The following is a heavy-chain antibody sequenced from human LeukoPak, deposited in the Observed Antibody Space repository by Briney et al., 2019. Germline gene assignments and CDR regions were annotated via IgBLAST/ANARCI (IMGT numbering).Heavy chain of an antibody. Sequence: PSETLSLTCSVSGGSIRSYYWSWIRQPPGKGLEWIGYIYYSGSTNYNPSLKSRVTISVDTSKNQFSLKLSSVTAADTAVYYCARGQRRYHYDSSGYSTEYYFDYWGQGTLVTVSS. V-gene: IGHV4-59*01. CDR2: IYYSGST. CDR1: GGSIRSYY. CDR3: ARGQRRYHYDSSGYSTEYYFDY. J-gene: IGHJ4*02. D-gene: IGHD3-22*01.